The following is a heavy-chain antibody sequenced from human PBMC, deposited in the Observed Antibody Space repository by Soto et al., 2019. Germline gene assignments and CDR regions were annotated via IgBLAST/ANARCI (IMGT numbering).Heavy chain of an antibody. Sequence: QVQLVESGGGLVKPGGSLRLSCAASGFTFSDYYMSWIRQAPGKGLEWVSYISSSGSTIYYADSVKGRFTISRDNAKNSLYRQMNSLRAEDTAVYYCARDNYYYDSSGYLGGYGMDVWGQGTTVTVSS. CDR3: ARDNYYYDSSGYLGGYGMDV. D-gene: IGHD3-22*01. J-gene: IGHJ6*02. CDR2: ISSSGSTI. V-gene: IGHV3-11*01. CDR1: GFTFSDYY.